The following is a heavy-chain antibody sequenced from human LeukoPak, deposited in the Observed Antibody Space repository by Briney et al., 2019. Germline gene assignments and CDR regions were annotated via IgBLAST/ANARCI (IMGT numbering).Heavy chain of an antibody. D-gene: IGHD6-19*01. CDR3: AKRNGGWNFDY. CDR1: GFTFSSYT. CDR2: ISGSGGST. V-gene: IGHV3-23*01. Sequence: PGGSLRLSCAASGFTFSSYTITWVRQAPGKGLEWVSSISGSGGSTYYADSVKGRFTISRDNSKNTLFLQMNSLRAEDTAIYYCAKRNGGWNFDYWGQGTLVTVSS. J-gene: IGHJ4*02.